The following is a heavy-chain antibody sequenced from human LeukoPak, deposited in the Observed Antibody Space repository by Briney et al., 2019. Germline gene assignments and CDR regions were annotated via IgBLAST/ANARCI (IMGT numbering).Heavy chain of an antibody. D-gene: IGHD5-18*01. CDR3: ASLGYSYGRWAFDY. V-gene: IGHV3-64*01. J-gene: IGHJ4*02. Sequence: GGSLRLSCAASGFTFRNHAMHWVRQAPGKGLEYVSAINSNGDSTYYGNSVKGRFTISRDNSKSTLYLQMGSLRPADTAVYYCASLGYSYGRWAFDYWGQGTLVTVSS. CDR2: INSNGDST. CDR1: GFTFRNHA.